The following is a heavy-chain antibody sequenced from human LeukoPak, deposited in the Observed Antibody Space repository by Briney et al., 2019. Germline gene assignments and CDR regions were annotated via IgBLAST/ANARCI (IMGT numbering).Heavy chain of an antibody. CDR1: SCTFTSYG. J-gene: IGHJ4*02. CDR3: ARDRSVTQMPYV. V-gene: IGHV1-18*01. Sequence: ASVKVSCKASSCTFTSYGISWVRQAPGQGLEWMGWISAYNGNTNYAQKLQGRVTMTTDTSTSTAYMELRSLRSDDTAVYYCARDRSVTQMPYVWGQGTLVTVSS. CDR2: ISAYNGNT. D-gene: IGHD4-17*01.